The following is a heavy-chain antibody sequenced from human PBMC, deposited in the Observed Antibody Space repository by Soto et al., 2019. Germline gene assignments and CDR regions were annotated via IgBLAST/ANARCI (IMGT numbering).Heavy chain of an antibody. Sequence: EVQLVESGGGLVQPGGSLRLSCADSGFSFSSYWMHWLRQGPEKGLVWVSRINTAGSSTNYADSVKGRFTISRDNAKSTLYLQMNSLRAEDTAVYYCARSPGGYYTGWGQGTVVTVSS. CDR3: ARSPGGYYTG. CDR2: INTAGSST. CDR1: GFSFSSYW. D-gene: IGHD2-8*02. V-gene: IGHV3-74*01. J-gene: IGHJ3*01.